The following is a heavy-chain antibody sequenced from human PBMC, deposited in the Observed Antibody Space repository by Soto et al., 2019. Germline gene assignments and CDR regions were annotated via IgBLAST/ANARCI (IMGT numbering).Heavy chain of an antibody. CDR1: GGSISSYY. CDR3: ARGPRGYVYYHGMDV. CDR2: IDTSGTT. Sequence: TLSLTCTVSGGSISSYYVSWIRQSAGKGLEWIGRIDTSGTTNYNPSLKSRVTMSVDASKNHFSLNLSSVTAADTAVYYCARGPRGYVYYHGMDVWGQGTTVTVSS. V-gene: IGHV4-4*07. J-gene: IGHJ6*02. D-gene: IGHD3-10*01.